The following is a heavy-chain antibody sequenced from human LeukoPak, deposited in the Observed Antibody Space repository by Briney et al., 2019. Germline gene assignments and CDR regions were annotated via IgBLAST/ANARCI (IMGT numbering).Heavy chain of an antibody. CDR2: IYTSRST. CDR1: GGSISSGSYY. Sequence: SETLSLTCTVSGGSISSGSYYWSWIRQPAGKGLEWIGRIYTSRSTNYNPSLESRVTISVDTSKNQFSLKLSSVTAADTAVYYCARWDGDDAFDIWGQGTMVTVSS. D-gene: IGHD7-27*01. J-gene: IGHJ3*02. V-gene: IGHV4-61*02. CDR3: ARWDGDDAFDI.